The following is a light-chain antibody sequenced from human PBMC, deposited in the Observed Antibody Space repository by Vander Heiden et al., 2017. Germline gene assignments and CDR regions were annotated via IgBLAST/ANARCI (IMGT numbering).Light chain of an antibody. CDR1: SSDIGGSKY. V-gene: IGLV2-14*03. J-gene: IGLJ2*01. Sequence: QSALTQPASVSGSPGQWLTISCTGTSSDIGGSKYVSWYQQHPGKAPKLMIYDVSYRPSGVSNRFSGSKSDNTASLTISGLQAEDEAHYYCSSSRSSTSDVVFGGGTKLTVL. CDR2: DVS. CDR3: SSSRSSTSDVV.